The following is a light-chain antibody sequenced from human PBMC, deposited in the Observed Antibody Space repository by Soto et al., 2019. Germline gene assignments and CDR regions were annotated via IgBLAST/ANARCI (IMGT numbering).Light chain of an antibody. V-gene: IGKV1-39*01. J-gene: IGKJ1*01. CDR1: QRISTY. CDR2: AAS. CDR3: QQCYSSPRT. Sequence: DIQMTQSPSTLSAGVGDRVTITCRASQRISTYLNWYQQKPGKAPTLLIYAASSLQSGVPSRFSGGGSGTAFTLTINTLQPEDFATYFCQQCYSSPRTFGQGTKVEIK.